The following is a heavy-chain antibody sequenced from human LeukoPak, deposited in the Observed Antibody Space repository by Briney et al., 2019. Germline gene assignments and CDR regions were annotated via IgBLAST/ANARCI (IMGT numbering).Heavy chain of an antibody. CDR1: GFTFSSYW. J-gene: IGHJ6*03. D-gene: IGHD3-22*01. V-gene: IGHV3-74*01. CDR2: INSDGSST. CDR3: ARYYYDSSGYYYDYYYYYMDV. Sequence: GGSLRLSCAASGFTFSSYWMHWVRQAPGKGLVWVSRINSDGSSTSYADSVKGRFTISRDNAKNTLYLQMNSLRAEDTAVYYCARYYYDSSGYYYDYYYYYMDVWGKGTTVTVSS.